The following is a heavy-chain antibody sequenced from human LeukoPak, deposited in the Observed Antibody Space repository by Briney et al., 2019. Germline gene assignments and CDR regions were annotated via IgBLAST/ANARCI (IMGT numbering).Heavy chain of an antibody. V-gene: IGHV1-8*01. CDR1: GYTFPSYD. Sequence: GASVKVSCKASGYTFPSYDVNWVRQATGQGLEWMGWMNPNSGNTGYAQKFQSRVTMTRNTSISTAYMELSSLRSEDTAVYYRARILSIAARRDLSYWGQGTLVTVSS. CDR3: ARILSIAARRDLSY. J-gene: IGHJ4*02. CDR2: MNPNSGNT. D-gene: IGHD6-6*01.